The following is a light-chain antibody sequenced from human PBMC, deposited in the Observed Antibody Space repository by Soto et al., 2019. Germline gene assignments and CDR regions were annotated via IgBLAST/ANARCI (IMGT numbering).Light chain of an antibody. J-gene: IGLJ1*01. CDR2: SNN. V-gene: IGLV1-44*01. Sequence: QAVVTQPPSASGTPGQRVTISCSGSSSNIGSNTVNWYQQLPVTAPKLLIYSNNQRPSGVPDRFSGSKSGTSASLAISGLQSEYEADYYCAAWDDSLNGYVFGTGTKVTVL. CDR3: AAWDDSLNGYV. CDR1: SSNIGSNT.